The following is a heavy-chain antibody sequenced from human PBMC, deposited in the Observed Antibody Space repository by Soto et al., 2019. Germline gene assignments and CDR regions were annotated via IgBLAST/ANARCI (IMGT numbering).Heavy chain of an antibody. CDR2: IYYSGST. CDR1: GGSISSSSYY. J-gene: IGHJ4*02. CDR3: ARHVESGSYYWVVPYYFDY. D-gene: IGHD1-26*01. V-gene: IGHV4-39*01. Sequence: SETLSLTCTVSGGSISSSSYYWGWIRQPPGKGLEWIESIYYSGSTYYNPSLKSRVTISVDTSKNQFSLKLSSVTAADTAVYYCARHVESGSYYWVVPYYFDYWGQGTLVTVSS.